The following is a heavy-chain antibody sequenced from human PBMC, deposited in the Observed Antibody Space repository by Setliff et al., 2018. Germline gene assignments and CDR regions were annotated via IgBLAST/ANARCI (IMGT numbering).Heavy chain of an antibody. CDR3: ARESTAKNFWGEYSDY. D-gene: IGHD3-3*01. J-gene: IGHJ4*02. Sequence: GASVKVSCKASGYTFTSYYIHWVRQAPGQGLEWMGVINPKNGGATYPQNLQGRVTMTRDTSMSTVYMELSSLRFEDTAVYYCARESTAKNFWGEYSDYWGQGTLVTVSS. V-gene: IGHV1-46*01. CDR2: INPKNGGA. CDR1: GYTFTSYY.